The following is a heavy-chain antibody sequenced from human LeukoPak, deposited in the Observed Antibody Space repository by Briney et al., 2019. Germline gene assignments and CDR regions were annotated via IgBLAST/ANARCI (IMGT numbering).Heavy chain of an antibody. CDR2: FDPEDGET. J-gene: IGHJ6*03. Sequence: ASVKVSCXVSGYTLTELSMHWVRLAPGKGLEWMGGFDPEDGETIYAQKFQGRVTTTEDTSTDTAYMELSSLRSEDTAVYYCATAWVIFGVVIMNYYYYYMDVWGKGTTVTVSS. CDR3: ATAWVIFGVVIMNYYYYYMDV. V-gene: IGHV1-24*01. D-gene: IGHD3-3*01. CDR1: GYTLTELS.